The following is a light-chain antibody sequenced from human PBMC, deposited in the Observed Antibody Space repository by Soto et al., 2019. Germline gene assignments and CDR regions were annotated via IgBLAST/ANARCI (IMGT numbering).Light chain of an antibody. J-gene: IGKJ3*01. CDR3: QQRYNWXPCT. V-gene: IGKV3-11*01. CDR1: HSISNS. CDR2: EAS. Sequence: EVVLTQSPATLSLSPGERATLSCSASHSISNSLSLYQQKPGQAPRLLIYEASNRATGIPARFSGTGSGTDFTLTISSIEPEDFAVYYCQQRYNWXPCTFGHGTKVXI.